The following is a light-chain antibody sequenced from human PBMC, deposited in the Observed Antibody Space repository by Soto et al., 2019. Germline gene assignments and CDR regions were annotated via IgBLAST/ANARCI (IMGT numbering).Light chain of an antibody. J-gene: IGKJ5*01. V-gene: IGKV1-39*01. Sequence: DIQMTQSPSSPSASVGRRLTITCPASQSISFYLNWYQQKPGNAPKLMIYAASNLQTGVPSRFSGSGSGTDFTLTINSLKNEDFATYSCQQSYSTPITFCQGTRLEIK. CDR2: AAS. CDR1: QSISFY. CDR3: QQSYSTPIT.